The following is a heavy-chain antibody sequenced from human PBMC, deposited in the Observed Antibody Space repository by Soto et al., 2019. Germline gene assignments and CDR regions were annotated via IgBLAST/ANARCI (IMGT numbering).Heavy chain of an antibody. CDR1: GGSISSSSDY. V-gene: IGHV4-39*07. CDR3: ARLFMMGLGWPRFDY. CDR2: VYYSGRT. J-gene: IGHJ4*02. Sequence: SETLSLTCTVSGGSISSSSDYWGWIRQSPGKGLEWIGNVYYSGRTLYNPSLKSRVTMSVDTSKNQFSLKLSSVAAAVTAVYYCARLFMMGLGWPRFDYWGQGTLVTVSS. D-gene: IGHD3-16*01.